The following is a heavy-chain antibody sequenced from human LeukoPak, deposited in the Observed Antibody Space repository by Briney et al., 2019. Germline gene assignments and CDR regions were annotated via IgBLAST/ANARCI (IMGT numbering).Heavy chain of an antibody. CDR2: IWYDGSNK. D-gene: IGHD6-19*01. CDR1: GFTFSSYA. J-gene: IGHJ4*02. V-gene: IGHV3-33*08. Sequence: GGSLRLSCAASGFTFSSYAMHWVRQAPGKGLEWVAVIWYDGSNKYYTDSVKGRFTISRDNSKNTLYLQLNSLRAEDTAVYYCARDGSGRYGGYYFDYWGQGTLVTVSS. CDR3: ARDGSGRYGGYYFDY.